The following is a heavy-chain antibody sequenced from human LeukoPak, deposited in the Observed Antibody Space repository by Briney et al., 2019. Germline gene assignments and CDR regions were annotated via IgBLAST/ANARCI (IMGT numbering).Heavy chain of an antibody. CDR2: ISWNSGSI. J-gene: IGHJ4*02. CDR1: GFTFDDYA. D-gene: IGHD6-19*01. CDR3: AKATGLAVAGDHFDY. Sequence: GRSLRLSCAASGFTFDDYAMHWVRQAPGKGLEWVSGISWNSGSIGYADSVKGRFTISRDNAKNSLYLQMNSLRAEDTALYYCAKATGLAVAGDHFDYWGQGTLVTVSS. V-gene: IGHV3-9*01.